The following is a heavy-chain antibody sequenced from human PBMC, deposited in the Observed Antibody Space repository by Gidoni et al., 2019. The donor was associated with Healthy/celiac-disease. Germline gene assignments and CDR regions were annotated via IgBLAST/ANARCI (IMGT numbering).Heavy chain of an antibody. CDR2: ISYDGSNK. CDR3: ARDGPDSSGYSGAFDI. CDR1: GLPVSSYA. J-gene: IGHJ3*02. V-gene: IGHV3-30-3*01. D-gene: IGHD3-22*01. Sequence: QVQLVESGGGVVQPGRSLRLSCAAHGLPVSSYAMHWVRQAPGKGLEWVAVISYDGSNKYYADSVKGLFTISRDNSKNTLYLQMNSLRAEDTAVYYCARDGPDSSGYSGAFDIWGQGTMVTVSS.